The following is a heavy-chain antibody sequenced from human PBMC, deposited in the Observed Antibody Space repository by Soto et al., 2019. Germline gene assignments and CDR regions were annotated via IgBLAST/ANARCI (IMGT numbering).Heavy chain of an antibody. CDR2: IKQDGSEK. J-gene: IGHJ6*03. D-gene: IGHD6-6*01. Sequence: EVQLVESGGGLVQPGGSLRLSCAASGFTFSSYWMSWVRQAPGKGLEWVANIKQDGSEKYYMDSVKGRFTISRDNAKNSLYLQMNSLRAEDTAVYYCARDISSSSPFYYYYYYMDVWGKGTTVTVSS. CDR3: ARDISSSSPFYYYYYYMDV. CDR1: GFTFSSYW. V-gene: IGHV3-7*01.